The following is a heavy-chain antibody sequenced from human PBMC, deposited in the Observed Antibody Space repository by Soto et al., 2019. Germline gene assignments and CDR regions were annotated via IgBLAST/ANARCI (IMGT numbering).Heavy chain of an antibody. D-gene: IGHD2-2*01. Sequence: QLQLQESGPGLVKPSETLSLICTVSGGSISNNIYLWGWHRQPTGKGLEWIATMYYSGSASSNPNLRSRVTIYVDTSKNQFSLKLTSVTAADAAMYSCASSIPTWSLSWGQGALVTVSS. J-gene: IGHJ5*02. CDR2: MYYSGSA. V-gene: IGHV4-39*01. CDR1: GGSISNNIYL. CDR3: ASSIPTWSLS.